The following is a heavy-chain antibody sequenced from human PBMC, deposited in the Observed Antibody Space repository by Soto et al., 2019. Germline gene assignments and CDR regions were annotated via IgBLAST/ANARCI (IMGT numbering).Heavy chain of an antibody. CDR1: GGTINTYA. D-gene: IGHD3-10*01. CDR2: ISPMFGAA. CDR3: AREVQVHTPAFVY. Sequence: QVQLVQSGAEIKKPGSSVKVSCQSSGGTINTYAMNWVRQAPGQGPEWMGDISPMFGAANYAPKFQGRVTITADESTGTSYMQLSSLTSEDTALYFCAREVQVHTPAFVYWGQGTLVTVSS. V-gene: IGHV1-69*19. J-gene: IGHJ4*02.